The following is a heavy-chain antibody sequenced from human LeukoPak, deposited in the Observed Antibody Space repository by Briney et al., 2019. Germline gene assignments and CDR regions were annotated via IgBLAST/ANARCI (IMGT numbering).Heavy chain of an antibody. J-gene: IGHJ3*02. V-gene: IGHV1-69*05. CDR3: ARASTGVVVAATPNAFDI. CDR2: IIPIFGTA. Sequence: SVKVSCKASGGTFSSYAISWVRQAPGQGLEWMGGIIPIFGTANYAQKFQGRVTITTDESTSTAYMELSSLRFEDTAVYYCARASTGVVVAATPNAFDIWGQGTMVTVSS. D-gene: IGHD2-15*01. CDR1: GGTFSSYA.